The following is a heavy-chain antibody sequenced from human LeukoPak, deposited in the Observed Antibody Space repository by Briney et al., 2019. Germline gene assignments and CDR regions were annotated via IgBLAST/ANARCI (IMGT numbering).Heavy chain of an antibody. Sequence: GGSLRLSCAASGFTFSSYSMNWVRQAPGKGLEWVPSISSSSSYIYYADSVKGRFTISRDNAKNSLYLQMNSLRAEDTAVYYCARGPNPAHFDYWGQGTLVTVSS. J-gene: IGHJ4*02. CDR1: GFTFSSYS. CDR3: ARGPNPAHFDY. V-gene: IGHV3-21*01. D-gene: IGHD4/OR15-4a*01. CDR2: ISSSSSYI.